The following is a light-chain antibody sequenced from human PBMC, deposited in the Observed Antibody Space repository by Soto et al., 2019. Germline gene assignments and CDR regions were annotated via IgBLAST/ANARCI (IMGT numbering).Light chain of an antibody. J-gene: IGLJ1*01. CDR3: CSYAGSSTLYV. Sequence: QSALTQPASVSGSPGQSITISCTGTSSDVGGYNYVSWYQHHPGKAPKLMIYEDSKRPSGVSDRFSGSKSGNTASLTISGLQAEDEADYYCCSYAGSSTLYVFGTGTKVTVL. CDR2: EDS. V-gene: IGLV2-23*01. CDR1: SSDVGGYNY.